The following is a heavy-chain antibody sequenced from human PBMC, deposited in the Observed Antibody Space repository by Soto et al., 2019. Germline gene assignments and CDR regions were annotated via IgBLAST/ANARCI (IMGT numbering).Heavy chain of an antibody. D-gene: IGHD3-10*01. J-gene: IGHJ4*02. V-gene: IGHV1-69*13. CDR2: IIPIFGTA. CDR3: ARDDTYYYGSGSYYNALVD. CDR1: GGTFSSYA. Sequence: GASVKVSCKASGGTFSSYAISWVRQAPGQGLEWMGGIIPIFGTANYAQKFQGRVTITADESTSTAYMELSSLRSEDTAVYYCARDDTYYYGSGSYYNALVDWGQGTLVTVSS.